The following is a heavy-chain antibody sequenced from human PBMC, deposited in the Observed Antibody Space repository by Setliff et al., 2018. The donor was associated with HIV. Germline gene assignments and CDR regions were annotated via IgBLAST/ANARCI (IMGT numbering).Heavy chain of an antibody. J-gene: IGHJ4*02. D-gene: IGHD1-26*01. CDR3: TTDLGGSYHGWNY. V-gene: IGHV1-2*06. CDR1: GYTFTGYY. Sequence: ASVKVSCKASGYTFTGYYMHWVRQAPGQGLEWMGRINPNSGGTNYAQKFQGRVTISRDNAKNSLYLQMNSLKTEDTAVYYCTTDLGGSYHGWNYWGQGTLVTVSS. CDR2: INPNSGGT.